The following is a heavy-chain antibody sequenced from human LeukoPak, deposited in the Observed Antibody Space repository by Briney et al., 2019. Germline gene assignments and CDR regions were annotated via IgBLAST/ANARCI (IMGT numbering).Heavy chain of an antibody. CDR1: GGSFRAYF. Sequence: SETLSLTCAVHGGSFRAYFWSWIRQSPGKGLEWIGEINHSGDTNYNPSLKNRVTISSDTSKDQFSLKLSSVTAADTAVYYCARYYYGSGSYGILYFDYWGQGTLVTVSS. CDR3: ARYYYGSGSYGILYFDY. V-gene: IGHV4-34*01. J-gene: IGHJ4*02. CDR2: INHSGDT. D-gene: IGHD3-10*01.